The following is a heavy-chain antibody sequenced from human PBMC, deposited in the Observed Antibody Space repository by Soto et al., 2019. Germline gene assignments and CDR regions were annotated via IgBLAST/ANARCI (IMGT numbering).Heavy chain of an antibody. CDR1: GGSISSGGYY. D-gene: IGHD2-2*02. CDR3: ATRFYTSGVLFDY. Sequence: PSETLSLTCTVSGGSISSGGYYWSWIRQHQGKGLEWIGYIYYSGSTYYNPSLKSRVTISIDTSKNQFALKLTTVTAGDTAVYYCATRFYTSGVLFDYWGQGALVTVSS. V-gene: IGHV4-31*03. J-gene: IGHJ4*02. CDR2: IYYSGST.